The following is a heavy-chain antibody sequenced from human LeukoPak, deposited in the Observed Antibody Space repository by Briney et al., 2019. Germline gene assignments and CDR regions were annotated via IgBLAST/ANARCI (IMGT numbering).Heavy chain of an antibody. CDR3: ARENYYDSSGPLDY. CDR1: GGTFSSYA. V-gene: IGHV1-69*05. CDR2: IIPIFGTA. Sequence: SVKVSCRASGGTFSSYAISWVRQAPGQGLEWMGRIIPIFGTANYAQKFQGRVTITTDESTSTAYMELSSLRSEDTAVYYCARENYYDSSGPLDYWGQGTLVTVSS. J-gene: IGHJ4*02. D-gene: IGHD3-22*01.